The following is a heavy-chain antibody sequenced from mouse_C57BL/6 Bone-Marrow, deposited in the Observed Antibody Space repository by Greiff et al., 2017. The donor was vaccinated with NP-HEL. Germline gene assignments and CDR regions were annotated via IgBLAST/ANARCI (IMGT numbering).Heavy chain of an antibody. CDR1: GFTFSSYG. CDR3: ARQGVSAY. CDR2: ISSGGSYT. J-gene: IGHJ3*01. Sequence: EVQLVESGGDLVKPGGSLKLSCAASGFTFSSYGMSWVRQTPDQRLEWVATISSGGSYTYYPDSVKGRFTISRDNAKNTLYLQMSSLKSEDTAMYCCARQGVSAYWGQGTLVTVSA. V-gene: IGHV5-6*01.